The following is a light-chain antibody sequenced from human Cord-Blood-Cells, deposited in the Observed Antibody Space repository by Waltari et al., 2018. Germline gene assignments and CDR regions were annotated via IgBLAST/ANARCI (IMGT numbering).Light chain of an antibody. J-gene: IGLJ3*02. Sequence: QSALTQPASVSGSPGQSITIPCTGTRSDVGGYNYVSWYQQHPGKAPKLMMYEVSNRPSGVSNRFSGSKSGNTASLTISGLQAEDEADYYCSSYTSSSTWVFGGGTKLTVL. CDR2: EVS. CDR3: SSYTSSSTWV. CDR1: RSDVGGYNY. V-gene: IGLV2-14*01.